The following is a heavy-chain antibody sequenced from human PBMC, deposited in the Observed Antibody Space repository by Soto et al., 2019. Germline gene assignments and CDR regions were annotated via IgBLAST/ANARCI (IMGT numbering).Heavy chain of an antibody. CDR2: ISYSGST. D-gene: IGHD2-21*01. CDR1: GGSISSSGYY. J-gene: IGHJ5*02. CDR3: ARRAVVAVTGSLDNWLDP. Sequence: SETLSLTCTVSGGSISSSGYYWTWIRQHPGKGLEYIGYISYSGSTYYNPSLKSRATISVDTSKNQFSLKVNSVTAADTAVYYCARRAVVAVTGSLDNWLDPWGQGTLVTVSS. V-gene: IGHV4-31*03.